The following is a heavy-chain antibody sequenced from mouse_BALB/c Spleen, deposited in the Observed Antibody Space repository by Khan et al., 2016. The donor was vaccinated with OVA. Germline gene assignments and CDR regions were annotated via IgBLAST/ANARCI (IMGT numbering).Heavy chain of an antibody. V-gene: IGHV1S81*02. Sequence: VQLQQSGAELVKAGASVKMSCKASGYTFTSYWMHWVKQRLGQGLEWFAETNPTNGRTYYNEKFKSKATLTVDKSSSTAYMLLSGPTFEDSAVYYCARIKKIVATYFDYWGQGTTLTVYS. J-gene: IGHJ2*01. CDR2: TNPTNGRT. CDR1: GYTFTSYW. D-gene: IGHD1-1*01. CDR3: ARIKKIVATYFDY.